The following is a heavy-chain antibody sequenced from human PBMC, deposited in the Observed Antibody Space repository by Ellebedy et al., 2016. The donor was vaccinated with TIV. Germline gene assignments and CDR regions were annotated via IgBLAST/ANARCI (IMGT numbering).Heavy chain of an antibody. CDR3: ARGGSAAASGTVDY. CDR2: ISGSRGNT. D-gene: IGHD3-10*01. V-gene: IGHV1-18*01. CDR1: GYSFPNYG. J-gene: IGHJ4*02. Sequence: AASVKVSCKASGYSFPNYGMLWLRQAPGQGLEWMGWISGSRGNTRYSKKLQGRVTMTTDTSARTAYLSLRSLRSDDPAVYYCARGGSAAASGTVDYWGQGTLVTVSS.